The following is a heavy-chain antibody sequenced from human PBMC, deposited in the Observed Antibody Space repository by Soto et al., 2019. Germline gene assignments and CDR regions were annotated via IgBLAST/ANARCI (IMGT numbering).Heavy chain of an antibody. J-gene: IGHJ4*02. CDR2: ISYDGSNK. V-gene: IGHV3-30-3*01. Sequence: QVQLVESGGGVVQPGRSRRLSCAASGFTFSNYVMHWVRQAPGKGLEWVALISYDGSNKHYADSVKGRFTISRDNSKNTLYLEMNSLRAEDTAVYYCAGDLLRFLAWSYYFDHWGQGTLVTVSS. D-gene: IGHD3-3*01. CDR3: AGDLLRFLAWSYYFDH. CDR1: GFTFSNYV.